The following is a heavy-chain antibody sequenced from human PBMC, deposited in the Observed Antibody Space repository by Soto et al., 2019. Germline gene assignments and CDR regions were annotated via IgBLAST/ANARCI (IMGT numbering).Heavy chain of an antibody. Sequence: EVQLVESGGGLVQPGESLRLSCASSGFSFYNYWMNWVRQAPGKGPEWVANIKPDGSDKNYVDSVKGRFTISRDNAKNSLFLQMNSLRAEDTAVYYCARWSSNAFDLWGQGTMVTVSS. CDR1: GFSFYNYW. CDR3: ARWSSNAFDL. V-gene: IGHV3-7*02. J-gene: IGHJ3*01. CDR2: IKPDGSDK.